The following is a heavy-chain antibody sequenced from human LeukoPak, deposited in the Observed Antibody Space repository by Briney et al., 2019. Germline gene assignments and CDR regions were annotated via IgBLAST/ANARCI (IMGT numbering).Heavy chain of an antibody. CDR1: GFTFSNYN. CDR3: ARGSVIVAGYDY. Sequence: PGGSLRLSCADSGFTFSNYNMNWVRQAPGKAMEWVSSITSSGTYTFYADSVKGRFTISRDNAKNSLYLQMDSLGPEDTAVYYCARGSVIVAGYDYWGQGTLVTVSS. V-gene: IGHV3-21*01. D-gene: IGHD5-12*01. CDR2: ITSSGTYT. J-gene: IGHJ4*02.